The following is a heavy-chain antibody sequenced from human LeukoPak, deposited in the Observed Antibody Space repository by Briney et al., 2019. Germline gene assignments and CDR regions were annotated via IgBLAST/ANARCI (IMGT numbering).Heavy chain of an antibody. CDR3: ARVQRLGELSSKPFDY. D-gene: IGHD3-16*02. V-gene: IGHV4-31*03. Sequence: SETLSLTCTVSGGSISSGGYYWSWIRQHPGKGLEWIGYIYYSGSTYYNPSLKSRVTISVDTSKNQFSLKLSSVTAADTAVYYCARVQRLGELSSKPFDYWGQGTLVTVSS. J-gene: IGHJ4*02. CDR2: IYYSGST. CDR1: GGSISSGGYY.